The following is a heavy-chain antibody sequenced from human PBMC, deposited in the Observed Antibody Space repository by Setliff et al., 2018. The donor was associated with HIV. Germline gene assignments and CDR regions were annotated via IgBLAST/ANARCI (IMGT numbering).Heavy chain of an antibody. V-gene: IGHV4-61*01. D-gene: IGHD5-18*01. CDR3: ARDSGGYNYGFAVGSFDY. CDR1: GVSISSGSYY. CDR2: VYYTGST. J-gene: IGHJ4*02. Sequence: PSETLSLPCTVSGVSISSGSYYWTWIRQPPGKGLEWIGNVYYTGSTNYNPSLKSRITISIDTSKSQFSLKLTSVAAADTAVYYCARDSGGYNYGFAVGSFDYWGQGALVTAPQ.